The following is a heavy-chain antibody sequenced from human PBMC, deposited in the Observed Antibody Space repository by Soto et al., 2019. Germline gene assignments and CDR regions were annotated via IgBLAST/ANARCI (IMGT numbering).Heavy chain of an antibody. CDR3: AIYSSGWYPLDY. CDR2: ISYDGSNK. CDR1: GFTFSSYG. D-gene: IGHD6-19*01. Sequence: QVQLVESGGGVVQPGRSLRLSCAASGFTFSSYGMHWVRQAPXXXLEWVAVISYDGSNKYYADSVKGRFTISRDNSKNTLYLQMNSLRAEDTAVYYCAIYSSGWYPLDYWGQGTLVTVSS. V-gene: IGHV3-30*03. J-gene: IGHJ4*02.